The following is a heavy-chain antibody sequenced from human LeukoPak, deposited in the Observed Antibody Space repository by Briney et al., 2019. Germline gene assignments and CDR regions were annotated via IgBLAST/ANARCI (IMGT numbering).Heavy chain of an antibody. V-gene: IGHV4-30-4*08. CDR2: IYYSGST. D-gene: IGHD6-6*01. CDR1: GGSISSGDYY. J-gene: IGHJ4*02. CDR3: ARGVEASTSSAEF. Sequence: SETLSLTCTVSGGSISSGDYYWSWIRQPPGKGLEWIGYIYYSGSTYYNLSLKSRVTISVDTSKNQFSLRLSFVTAADTAVYYCARGVEASTSSAEFWGQGTLVTVSS.